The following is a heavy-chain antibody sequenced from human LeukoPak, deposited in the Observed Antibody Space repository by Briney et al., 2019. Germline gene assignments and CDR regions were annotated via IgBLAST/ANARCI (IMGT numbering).Heavy chain of an antibody. CDR1: GGSIGRYW. CDR2: IYYTGST. Sequence: PSETLSLTCSVSGGSIGRYWWSWIRQPPGKGLEWIGYIYYTGSTNCNPSLKSRVTISLDMSKNRLSLKLSSVTAADTAVYYCAKIFGSWKFDNWGQGTLVTVSS. CDR3: AKIFGSWKFDN. V-gene: IGHV4-59*01. J-gene: IGHJ4*02. D-gene: IGHD6-13*01.